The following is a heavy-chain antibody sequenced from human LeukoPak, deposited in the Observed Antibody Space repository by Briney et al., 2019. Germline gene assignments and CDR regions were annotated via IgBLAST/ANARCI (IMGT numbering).Heavy chain of an antibody. D-gene: IGHD3-3*01. Sequence: GGSLRLSCAASGFSVNNNYVNWVRQAPGKGLEWGSIIYGGGDTSYADSVKGRLTISRDNSKNTVYLQMNSLRAEDTALYYCAKESGYYHYWGQGTQVTVSS. J-gene: IGHJ4*02. V-gene: IGHV3-53*01. CDR3: AKESGYYHY. CDR1: GFSVNNNY. CDR2: IYGGGDT.